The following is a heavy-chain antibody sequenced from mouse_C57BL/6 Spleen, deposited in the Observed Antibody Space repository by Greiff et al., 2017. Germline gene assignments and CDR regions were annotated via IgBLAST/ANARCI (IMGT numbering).Heavy chain of an antibody. Sequence: QVQLQQSGPELVKPGASVKISCKASGYAFSSSWMNWVKQRPGKGLEWIGRIYPGDGDTNYNGKFKGKATLTADKSSSTAYMQLSSLTSEDSAVYFCARYHSNYGYFDVWGTGTTVTVSS. J-gene: IGHJ1*03. D-gene: IGHD2-5*01. CDR3: ARYHSNYGYFDV. CDR1: GYAFSSSW. CDR2: IYPGDGDT. V-gene: IGHV1-82*01.